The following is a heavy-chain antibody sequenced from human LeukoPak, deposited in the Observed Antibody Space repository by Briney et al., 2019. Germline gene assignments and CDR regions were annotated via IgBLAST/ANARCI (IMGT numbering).Heavy chain of an antibody. V-gene: IGHV3-23*01. CDR2: ISGSGWST. CDR3: AKDLAGIFDY. Sequence: PGGSLRLSCAASGFTFSSYSMSWVRQAPGKGLEWVSAISGSGWSTYYADSVKGRFTISRDNSKNTLYLQMNSLRAEDTAVYYCAKDLAGIFDYWGQGTLVTVSS. J-gene: IGHJ4*02. D-gene: IGHD2-15*01. CDR1: GFTFSSYS.